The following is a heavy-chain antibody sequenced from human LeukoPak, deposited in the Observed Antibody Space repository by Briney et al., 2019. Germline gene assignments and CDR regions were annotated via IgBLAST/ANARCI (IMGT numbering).Heavy chain of an antibody. J-gene: IGHJ4*02. V-gene: IGHV1-3*01. Sequence: ASVKVSCKASGYTFTSYAMHWVRQAPGQRLEWMGWINAGNGNTKYSQKFQGRVTITRDTSASTAYMELSSLRSEDTAVYYCARAAPGIWWPVDYWGQGTLVTVSS. CDR1: GYTFTSYA. CDR3: ARAAPGIWWPVDY. CDR2: INAGNGNT. D-gene: IGHD5-12*01.